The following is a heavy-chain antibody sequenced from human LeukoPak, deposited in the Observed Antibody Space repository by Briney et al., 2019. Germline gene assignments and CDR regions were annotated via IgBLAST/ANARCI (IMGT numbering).Heavy chain of an antibody. CDR2: IYYSGTI. V-gene: IGHV4-59*08. CDR3: VRHGQTSQANWGGHDAFAI. J-gene: IGHJ3*02. Sequence: SETLSLTCTVSGGSISSYYWSWIRLPPGKGLEWIGYIYYSGTINYNPSLKSRVTISVDTSKNQFSLKLSSVTAADTAVYYCVRHGQTSQANWGGHDAFAIWGQGTLVTVSS. D-gene: IGHD7-27*01. CDR1: GGSISSYY.